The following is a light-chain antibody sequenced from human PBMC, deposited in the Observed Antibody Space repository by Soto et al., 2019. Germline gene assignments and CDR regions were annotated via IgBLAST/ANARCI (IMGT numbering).Light chain of an antibody. V-gene: IGKV3-11*01. Sequence: EILLTQSPATLSLSPGERATPSCRASQSVSRYLAWYQQKPGQAPRLLIYDASNRATGIPARFSGSGSGTDFTLTISSLEPEDFAVYYCQQRSDWPPITFGQGTRLEIK. J-gene: IGKJ5*01. CDR2: DAS. CDR1: QSVSRY. CDR3: QQRSDWPPIT.